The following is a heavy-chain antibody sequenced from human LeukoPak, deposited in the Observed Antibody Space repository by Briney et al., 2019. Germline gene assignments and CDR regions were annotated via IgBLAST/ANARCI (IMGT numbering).Heavy chain of an antibody. J-gene: IGHJ4*02. CDR1: GYTFTGYY. CDR3: ARTTSGWSATDY. V-gene: IGHV1-2*02. D-gene: IGHD6-19*01. Sequence: SVKVSCKASGYTFTGYYIHWVRQTPGQGLEWMGWLNPNSGATNFAQKFLGRVTMTRDTSTSTAYMDLSRLTSDDTAVYYCARTTSGWSATDYWGQGTLVTVSS. CDR2: LNPNSGAT.